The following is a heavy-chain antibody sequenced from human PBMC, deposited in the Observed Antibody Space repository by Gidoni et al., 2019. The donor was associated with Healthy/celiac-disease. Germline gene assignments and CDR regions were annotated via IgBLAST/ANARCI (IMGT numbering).Heavy chain of an antibody. D-gene: IGHD3-10*01. J-gene: IGHJ4*02. CDR3: ARAAGSVDPFDY. Sequence: EVQLVQSGAEVKKPGESLKIACKGSGYSFTSYWIGWVRPMPGKGLEWMGIIYPVDSVTRYSPSCQGQFTISAYKSIITAYLQWISLKASDTAMYYCARAAGSVDPFDYWGQGTLVTVSS. CDR1: GYSFTSYW. CDR2: IYPVDSVT. V-gene: IGHV5-51*01.